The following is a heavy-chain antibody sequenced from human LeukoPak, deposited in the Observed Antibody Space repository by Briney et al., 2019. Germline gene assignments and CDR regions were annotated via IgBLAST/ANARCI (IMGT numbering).Heavy chain of an antibody. CDR1: EYTFTGYY. CDR3: ARVVVGATTRYFDY. V-gene: IGHV1-2*02. J-gene: IGHJ4*02. D-gene: IGHD1-26*01. CDR2: INPNSGGT. Sequence: ASVKVSCKASEYTFTGYYMHWVRQAPGQGLEWMGWINPNSGGTNYAQKFQGRVTMTRDTSISTAYMELSRLRSDDTAVYYCARVVVGATTRYFDYWGQGPLVT.